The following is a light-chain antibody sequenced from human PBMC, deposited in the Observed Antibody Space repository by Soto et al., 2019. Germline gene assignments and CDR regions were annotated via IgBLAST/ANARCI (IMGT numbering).Light chain of an antibody. Sequence: DIQMTQSPSSLSASVGDRVTITCQASQDINNYLNWYQQKPGYAPKLLIYDASNLETGVPSRFSGSGSGTEFTLTISSLQPDDFATYYCQQYNSYPQTFGQGTKVDIK. V-gene: IGKV1-33*01. CDR1: QDINNY. CDR2: DAS. CDR3: QQYNSYPQT. J-gene: IGKJ1*01.